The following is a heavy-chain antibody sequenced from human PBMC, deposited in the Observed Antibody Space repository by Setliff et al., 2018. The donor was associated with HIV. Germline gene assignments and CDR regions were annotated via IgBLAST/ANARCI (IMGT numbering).Heavy chain of an antibody. CDR1: GFTFSNAW. Sequence: GSLRLSCAASGFTFSNAWMNWVRQAPGKGLEWVGRIKSIGDGETTDYAAPVKGRFTISRDDSKNTLYLQLNNLETEDTAFYYCSTRLRWSPEKIDYWGQGTLVTVSS. D-gene: IGHD6-13*01. J-gene: IGHJ4*02. CDR3: STRLRWSPEKIDY. CDR2: IKSIGDGETT. V-gene: IGHV3-15*01.